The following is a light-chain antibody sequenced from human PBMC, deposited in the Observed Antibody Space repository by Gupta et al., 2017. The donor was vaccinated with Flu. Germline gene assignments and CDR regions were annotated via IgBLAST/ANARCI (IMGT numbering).Light chain of an antibody. J-gene: IGLJ1*01. CDR3: CSDAGSSTYV. CDR2: EGS. V-gene: IGLV2-23*01. CDR1: SSDVGNYNL. Sequence: QSALTQPASVSGSPGQSITISCTGTSSDVGNYNLVSWYQQHPGKAPKFMIYEGSKRPSGVANRFSGSKSGNTAFLTISGPQEEDEADYYCCSDAGSSTYVFGTGTKVTVL.